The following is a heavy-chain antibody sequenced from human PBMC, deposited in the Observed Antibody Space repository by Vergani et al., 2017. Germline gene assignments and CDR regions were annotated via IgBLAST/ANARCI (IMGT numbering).Heavy chain of an antibody. D-gene: IGHD3-22*01. V-gene: IGHV5-51*01. J-gene: IGHJ5*02. Sequence: EVQLVQSGAEVKKPGESLKISCKGSGYSFTSYWIGWVRQMPGKGLEWMGIIYPGDSDTRYSPSFQGQVTISADKSISTAYLQWSSLKAPDTAMYYCASRMRYYYDSSAIPTGGWFDPWGQGTLVTVSS. CDR3: ASRMRYYYDSSAIPTGGWFDP. CDR1: GYSFTSYW. CDR2: IYPGDSDT.